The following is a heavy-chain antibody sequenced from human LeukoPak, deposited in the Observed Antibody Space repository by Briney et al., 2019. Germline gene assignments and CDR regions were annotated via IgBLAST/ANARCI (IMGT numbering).Heavy chain of an antibody. V-gene: IGHV4-4*02. D-gene: IGHD1-26*01. Sequence: PSETLSLTCAVSGGSISSSNWWSWVRQPPGKGLEWIGEIYHSGSTNYNPSLKSRVTISVDKSKNQFSLKLSSVTAPDPAVYYCARGGHSGSYSYYFDYWGQGTLVTVSS. J-gene: IGHJ4*02. CDR2: IYHSGST. CDR1: GGSISSSNW. CDR3: ARGGHSGSYSYYFDY.